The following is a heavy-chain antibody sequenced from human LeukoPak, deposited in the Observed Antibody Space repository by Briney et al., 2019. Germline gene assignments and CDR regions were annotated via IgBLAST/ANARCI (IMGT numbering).Heavy chain of an antibody. CDR1: GGSISSSSYY. D-gene: IGHD6-19*01. CDR2: IYYSGST. J-gene: IGHJ4*02. Sequence: SETLSLTCTVSGGSISSSSYYWGWIRQPPGKGLEWIGSIYYSGSTYYNPSLKSRVTISVDTSKNQFSLKLSSVTAADTAVYYRARGYSSGWFDYWGQGTLVTVSS. CDR3: ARGYSSGWFDY. V-gene: IGHV4-39*07.